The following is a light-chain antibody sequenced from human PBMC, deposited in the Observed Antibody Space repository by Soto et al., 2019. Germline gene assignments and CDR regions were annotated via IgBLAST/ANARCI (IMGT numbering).Light chain of an antibody. Sequence: DIQMTQSPSSLSASVGDRVTITCRASQSIARYLNWYQQKAGKAPKLLIYTASSLQSGVPSRFSGSGSGTEFTLNIRSLQPEDFATYYCQHSYSTPPMYTFGQGTKLEIK. CDR3: QHSYSTPPMYT. CDR1: QSIARY. J-gene: IGKJ2*01. V-gene: IGKV1-39*01. CDR2: TAS.